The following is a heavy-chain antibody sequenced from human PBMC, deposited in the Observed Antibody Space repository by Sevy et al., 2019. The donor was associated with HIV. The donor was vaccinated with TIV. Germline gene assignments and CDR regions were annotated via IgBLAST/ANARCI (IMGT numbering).Heavy chain of an antibody. CDR2: IYSSGSI. J-gene: IGHJ4*02. Sequence: SETLSLTCSVSGGSISSYYWNWIRQPPGKGLERIGYIYSSGSINYNPSLKRRVTISVDMSKNQFSLKLSSVTAADTAVYYCARSHLAFCGGDCFSPYYFDSWGQGTLVTVSS. CDR3: ARSHLAFCGGDCFSPYYFDS. CDR1: GGSISSYY. D-gene: IGHD2-21*01. V-gene: IGHV4-59*01.